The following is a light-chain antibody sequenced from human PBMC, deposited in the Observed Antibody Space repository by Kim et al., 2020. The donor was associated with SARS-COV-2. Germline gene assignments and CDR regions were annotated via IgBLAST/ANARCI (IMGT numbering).Light chain of an antibody. J-gene: IGLJ2*01. V-gene: IGLV2-11*01. CDR2: DVS. Sequence: QSVTIPCTGTSSDVGGYNYVSWYQQHPGKAPKLMIYDVSTRPSGVPERFSGSKSGNTASLTISGLQAEDEADYYCCSYAGSYTYVVFGGGTQLTVL. CDR1: SSDVGGYNY. CDR3: CSYAGSYTYVV.